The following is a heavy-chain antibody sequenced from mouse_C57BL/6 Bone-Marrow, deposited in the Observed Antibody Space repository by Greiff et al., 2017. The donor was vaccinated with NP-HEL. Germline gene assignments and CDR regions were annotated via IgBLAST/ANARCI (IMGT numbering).Heavy chain of an antibody. J-gene: IGHJ3*01. CDR2: IHPSDSDT. CDR3: DISDYYGSPAWFAY. Sequence: VQLQQPGAELVKPGASVKVSCKASGYTFTSYWMHWVKQRPGQGLEWIGRIHPSDSDTNYTQKFKGKATLTVDKSSSTAYLQLRSLTSEDSAVYYCDISDYYGSPAWFAYWGQGTLVTVSA. V-gene: IGHV1-74*01. D-gene: IGHD1-1*01. CDR1: GYTFTSYW.